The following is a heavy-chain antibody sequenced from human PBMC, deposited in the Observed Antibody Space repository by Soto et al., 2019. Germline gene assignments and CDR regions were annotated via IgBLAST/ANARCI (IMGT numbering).Heavy chain of an antibody. CDR1: GGTFNSYT. CDR3: AREGSGTHTPADV. Sequence: QVQLVQSGAEVKKPGSSVKVSCKAPGGTFNSYTISWVRQAPGQGLEWMGRIIPILDITNYAHKFQGRVTITADKSTSTAYMELSSLRIEDTAVYDCAREGSGTHTPADVWGQGNTVTVSS. CDR2: IIPILDIT. V-gene: IGHV1-69*08. D-gene: IGHD1-26*01. J-gene: IGHJ6*02.